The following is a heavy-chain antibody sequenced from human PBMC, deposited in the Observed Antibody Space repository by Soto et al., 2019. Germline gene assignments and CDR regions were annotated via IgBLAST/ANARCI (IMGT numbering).Heavy chain of an antibody. J-gene: IGHJ6*02. Sequence: EVQLLESGGGLVQPGGSLRLSCAASGFTFSSYAMSWVRQAPGKGLEWVSVISGSGGSTHYADSLKGRFTISRDNSKIALYLQMNSLRADDTAVYYCAKDRYSYGPGRYYFYYYGMDVWGQGTTVTVSS. CDR3: AKDRYSYGPGRYYFYYYGMDV. V-gene: IGHV3-23*01. D-gene: IGHD5-18*01. CDR2: ISGSGGST. CDR1: GFTFSSYA.